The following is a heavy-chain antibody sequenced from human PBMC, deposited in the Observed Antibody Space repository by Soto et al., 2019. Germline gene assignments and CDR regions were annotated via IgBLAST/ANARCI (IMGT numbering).Heavy chain of an antibody. CDR1: GGSFSGYY. CDR2: INHSGST. V-gene: IGHV4-34*01. CDR3: ARGRDCTNGVCYGYYFDY. Sequence: SETLSLTCAVYGGSFSGYYWSWIRQPPGKGLEWIGEINHSGSTNYNPSLKSRVTISVDTSKNQFSLKLSSVTAADTAVYYCARGRDCTNGVCYGYYFDYWGLGTLVTVSS. D-gene: IGHD2-8*01. J-gene: IGHJ4*02.